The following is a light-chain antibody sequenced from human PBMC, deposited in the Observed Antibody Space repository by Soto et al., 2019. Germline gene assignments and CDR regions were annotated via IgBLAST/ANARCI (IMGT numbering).Light chain of an antibody. CDR3: LQDFKFPLT. Sequence: AIQMTQSPSSLSASIGDRVTISCRASQGIRSDLSWYQQKPGRAPKLLIYVASTLQSGVPSRFSGSGSGTDFTLTISRLQPEDLATYYCLQDFKFPLTFGGGTKVEIK. CDR2: VAS. CDR1: QGIRSD. V-gene: IGKV1-6*01. J-gene: IGKJ4*01.